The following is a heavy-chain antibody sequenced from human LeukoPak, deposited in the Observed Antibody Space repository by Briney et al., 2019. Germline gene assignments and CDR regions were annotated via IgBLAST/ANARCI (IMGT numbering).Heavy chain of an antibody. J-gene: IGHJ4*02. CDR1: GYTFTSYD. CDR3: ARMVNCGGDCYSS. CDR2: MNPNSGNT. V-gene: IGHV1-18*01. Sequence: ASVKVSCKASGYTFTSYDINWVRQATGQGLEWMGWMNPNSGNTNYAQKLQGRVTMTTDTSTSTAYMELRSLRSDDTAVYYCARMVNCGGDCYSSWGQGTLVTVSS. D-gene: IGHD2-21*02.